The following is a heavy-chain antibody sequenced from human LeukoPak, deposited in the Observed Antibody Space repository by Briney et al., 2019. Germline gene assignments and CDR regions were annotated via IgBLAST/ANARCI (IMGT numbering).Heavy chain of an antibody. Sequence: ASVKVSCKASGYTFTGYYMHWVRQAPGQGLEGMGWINPNSGGTNYAQKFQGRVTMTSDTSISTAYMELSRLRSDDTAVYYCARITFGGVIVNFDYWGQGTLVTVSS. V-gene: IGHV1-2*02. CDR3: ARITFGGVIVNFDY. J-gene: IGHJ4*02. CDR2: INPNSGGT. D-gene: IGHD3-16*02. CDR1: GYTFTGYY.